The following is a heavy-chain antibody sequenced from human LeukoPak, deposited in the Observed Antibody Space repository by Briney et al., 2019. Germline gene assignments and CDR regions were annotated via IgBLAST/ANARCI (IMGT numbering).Heavy chain of an antibody. CDR2: IYYSGST. CDR1: GGSISSSSYY. V-gene: IGHV4-39*01. J-gene: IGHJ4*02. Sequence: SETLSLTCTVSGGSISSSSYYWGWIRQPPGKGLEWIGSIYYSGSTYYNPSLKSRVTISVDTSKNQFSLKLSSVTAADTAVYYCARSSAFLEWLLYGYYFDYWGQGTLVTVSS. D-gene: IGHD3-3*01. CDR3: ARSSAFLEWLLYGYYFDY.